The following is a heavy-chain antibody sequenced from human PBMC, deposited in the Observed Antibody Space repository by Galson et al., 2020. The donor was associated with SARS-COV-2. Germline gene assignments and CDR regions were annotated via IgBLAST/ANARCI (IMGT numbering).Heavy chain of an antibody. V-gene: IGHV4-34*01. D-gene: IGHD3-16*01. CDR1: GESFSGYS. CDR3: ALGHQGVVQSPVVGLGPFYSYYYMDV. CDR2: INSSGDT. Sequence: SETLSLTCAVYGESFSGYSWTWIRQAPGKGLEWIGEINSSGDTKYNPSLSSRVTLSVDTSRKQFSLKLTSVSAADTALYFCALGHQGVVQSPVVGLGPFYSYYYMDVWGKGTTVTVSS. J-gene: IGHJ6*03.